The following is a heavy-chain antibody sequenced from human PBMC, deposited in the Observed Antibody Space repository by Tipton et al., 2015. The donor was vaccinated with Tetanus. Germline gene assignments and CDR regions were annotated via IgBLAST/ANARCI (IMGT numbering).Heavy chain of an antibody. CDR1: GFTFSDYY. CDR2: SRNKANNYIA. V-gene: IGHV3-72*01. Sequence: SLRLSCVASGFTFSDYYMDWVRQAPGKGLEWVGRSRNKANNYIADYAASVRGRFTVSRDGSKNSLYLQMNSLKTEDTAVYYCVRVDYYDSSDPTGRASHVWGEGTMVTVSS. D-gene: IGHD3-22*01. CDR3: VRVDYYDSSDPTGRASHV. J-gene: IGHJ3*01.